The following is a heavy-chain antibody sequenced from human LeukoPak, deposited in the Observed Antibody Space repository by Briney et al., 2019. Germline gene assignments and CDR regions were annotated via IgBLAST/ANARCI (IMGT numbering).Heavy chain of an antibody. J-gene: IGHJ4*02. CDR1: GGSISRVGYY. Sequence: PSETLSLTCTVSGGSISRVGYYWSWIRQPPGKGLEWIGYIYYSGSTYYNPSLKSRVTISVDTSKNQFSLKLSSVTAADTAVYYCARDLDYGGKSGFGYWGQGTLVTVSS. CDR3: ARDLDYGGKSGFGY. CDR2: IYYSGST. D-gene: IGHD4-23*01. V-gene: IGHV4-30-4*08.